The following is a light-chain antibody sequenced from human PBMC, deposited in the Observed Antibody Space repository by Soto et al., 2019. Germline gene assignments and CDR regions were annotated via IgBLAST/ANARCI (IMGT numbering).Light chain of an antibody. CDR2: HAS. CDR3: QPYDSWPLS. V-gene: IGKV3-15*01. J-gene: IGKJ4*01. CDR1: QDVRSH. Sequence: EVVMTQSPATLSVSPGERATLSCRASQDVRSHLAWYHQKPGQAPRLLISHASTRAAGVPARFSGSGSGTEFTLNIAVLQSEDFAVYYCQPYDSWPLSFGGGTKVEIK.